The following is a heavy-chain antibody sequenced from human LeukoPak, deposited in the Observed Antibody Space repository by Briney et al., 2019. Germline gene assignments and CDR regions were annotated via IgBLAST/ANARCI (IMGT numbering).Heavy chain of an antibody. CDR2: ISNSGGST. D-gene: IGHD4-17*01. Sequence: PGGSLRLSCAASGFTFSIYGMSWAPHAPGKGLEWVSAISNSGGSTYYADSVKGRFTISRDNSKNTLYLQMNSLRAEDTAVYYCAKDLSYGDPVIWGQGTMVTVSS. V-gene: IGHV3-23*01. CDR3: AKDLSYGDPVI. CDR1: GFTFSIYG. J-gene: IGHJ3*02.